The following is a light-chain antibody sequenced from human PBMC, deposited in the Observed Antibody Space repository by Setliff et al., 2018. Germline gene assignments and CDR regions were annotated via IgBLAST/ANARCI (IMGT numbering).Light chain of an antibody. V-gene: IGLV7-46*01. J-gene: IGLJ2*01. CDR2: DTS. CDR1: SGAVTNGHY. Sequence: QAVVTQEPSLTVSPGGTVTLTCGSSSGAVTNGHYPYWFQQRPGQAPTTLIYDTSNKYSWTPAWFSGSLLGGKAALTLSGAQPEDEADYFCFLSYYGTVVFGGGTKVTVL. CDR3: FLSYYGTVV.